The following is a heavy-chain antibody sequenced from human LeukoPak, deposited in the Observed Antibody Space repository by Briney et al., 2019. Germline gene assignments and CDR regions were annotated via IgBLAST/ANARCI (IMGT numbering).Heavy chain of an antibody. J-gene: IGHJ6*02. D-gene: IGHD6-19*01. Sequence: SETLSLTCTVSGGSISDYYWSWIRQPPGERLEWIGYIYYTGTTTYNPSLKSRVTLSIDTSKNQFSLKLSSVTAADTAVYYCARVKRVAVAEYYYYYGLDVWGQGTTVTVSS. CDR3: ARVKRVAVAEYYYYYGLDV. CDR1: GGSISDYY. V-gene: IGHV4-59*01. CDR2: IYYTGTT.